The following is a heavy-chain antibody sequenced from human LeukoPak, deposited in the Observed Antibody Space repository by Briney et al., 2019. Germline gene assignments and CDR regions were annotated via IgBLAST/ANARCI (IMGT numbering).Heavy chain of an antibody. CDR3: ARVNPIRGFYYFDY. CDR1: GGTFSCYA. Sequence: SVNRACTASGGTFSCYAISWMRQAHGQGIEWLGAIIPSFGTATYAQQFQGRVTITADKSTSTTYMELSSLRSEDTAVYYCARVNPIRGFYYFDYWGQGTLVTVSS. CDR2: IIPSFGTA. V-gene: IGHV1-69*06. J-gene: IGHJ4*02. D-gene: IGHD3-10*01.